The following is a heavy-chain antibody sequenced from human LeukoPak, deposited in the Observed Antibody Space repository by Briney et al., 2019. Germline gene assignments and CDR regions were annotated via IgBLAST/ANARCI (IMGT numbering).Heavy chain of an antibody. J-gene: IGHJ6*02. Sequence: SETLSLTCTVSGVTISSGGYYWSCLRQHPGKGLEWIGYIYYTDSTYYNPSLKSRVTISVDTSKNQFSLKLSSVTAADTAVYYCARLGYCSGGSCYYYEYGMDVWGQGTTVAVSS. D-gene: IGHD2-15*01. CDR2: IYYTDST. V-gene: IGHV4-31*03. CDR1: GVTISSGGYY. CDR3: ARLGYCSGGSCYYYEYGMDV.